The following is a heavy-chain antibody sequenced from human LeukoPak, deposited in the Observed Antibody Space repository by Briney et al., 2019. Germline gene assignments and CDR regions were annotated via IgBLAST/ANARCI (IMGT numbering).Heavy chain of an antibody. Sequence: GGSLRLSCAASGFTFSSYSMIWVRQAPGKGLVWVSRIASDGSSTTYADSVKGRFSISRDNAKNTLYLQMNSLRVEDTAVYYCARGRPHGNDYWGQGTLVTVSS. CDR3: ARGRPHGNDY. CDR1: GFTFSSYS. V-gene: IGHV3-74*01. J-gene: IGHJ4*02. CDR2: IASDGSST. D-gene: IGHD4-23*01.